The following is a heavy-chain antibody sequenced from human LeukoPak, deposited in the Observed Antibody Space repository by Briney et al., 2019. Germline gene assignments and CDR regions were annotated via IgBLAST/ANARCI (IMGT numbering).Heavy chain of an antibody. D-gene: IGHD2-8*01. CDR2: MNPNSGNT. J-gene: IGHJ6*03. CDR3: ARAPKVSEYYYYYYVDV. CDR1: GYTFTSYD. V-gene: IGHV1-8*01. Sequence: GASVKVSCKASGYTFTSYDINWVRQATGQGLEWMGWMNPNSGNTGYAQKFQGRVTMTRNTSISTAYMELSSLRSEDTAVYYCARAPKVSEYYYYYYVDVWGKGTTVTVSS.